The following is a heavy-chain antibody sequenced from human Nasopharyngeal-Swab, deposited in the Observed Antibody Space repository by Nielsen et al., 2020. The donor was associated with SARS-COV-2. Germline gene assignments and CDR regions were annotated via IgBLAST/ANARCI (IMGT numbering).Heavy chain of an antibody. J-gene: IGHJ5*01. Sequence: GESLKISCAASGFTVSSSYMRWVRQAPGKGLEWVSGLIENGVDTYYAESVKGSFTVSRDNSRNTLYLQMNSLRAEDTAVYYCAKSPWTYSSGWFDYWGQGTLVTVSS. CDR2: LIENGVDT. CDR1: GFTVSSSY. V-gene: IGHV3-23*01. D-gene: IGHD6-19*01. CDR3: AKSPWTYSSGWFDY.